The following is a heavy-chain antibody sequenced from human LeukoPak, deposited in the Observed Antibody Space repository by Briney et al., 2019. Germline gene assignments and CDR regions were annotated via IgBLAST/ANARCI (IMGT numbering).Heavy chain of an antibody. Sequence: GGSLRLSCAASGFPFSAYWMTWVRQAPGKGLEWVANIRQDGDTKYYVDSVKGRFTISRDNSKNTLYLQMNSLRAEDTAVYYCARDSVAVADSYWGQGTLVTVSS. CDR3: ARDSVAVADSY. J-gene: IGHJ4*02. D-gene: IGHD6-19*01. CDR2: IRQDGDTK. CDR1: GFPFSAYW. V-gene: IGHV3-7*01.